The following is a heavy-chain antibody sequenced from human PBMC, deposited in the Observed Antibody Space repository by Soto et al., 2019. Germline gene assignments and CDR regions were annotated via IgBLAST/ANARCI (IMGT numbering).Heavy chain of an antibody. CDR2: IYYSGST. D-gene: IGHD6-13*01. Sequence: SETLSLTCTVSGGSISSSGYYWGWIRQPTGKGLEWIGNIYYSGSTYYNPSLKSRVTISVDTSKNQFSLKLSSVTAADTAVYYCARQSKIAAAGRPSDYWGQGTLVTVSS. V-gene: IGHV4-39*01. CDR3: ARQSKIAAAGRPSDY. CDR1: GGSISSSGYY. J-gene: IGHJ4*02.